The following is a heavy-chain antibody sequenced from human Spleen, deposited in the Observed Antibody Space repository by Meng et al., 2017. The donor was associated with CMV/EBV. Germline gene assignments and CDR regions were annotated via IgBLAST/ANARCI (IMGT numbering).Heavy chain of an antibody. J-gene: IGHJ4*02. V-gene: IGHV3-43*01. CDR2: ISWDGVST. CDR1: GFTFDDYT. Sequence: GGSLRLSCAASGFTFDDYTMHWVRQAPGKGLEWVSLISWDGVSTYYADSVKGRFTISRDSSKNSLYLQMNSLRTEDTALYYCAKDGRGSSGAYYFDYWGQGTLVTVSS. CDR3: AKDGRGSSGAYYFDY. D-gene: IGHD6-6*01.